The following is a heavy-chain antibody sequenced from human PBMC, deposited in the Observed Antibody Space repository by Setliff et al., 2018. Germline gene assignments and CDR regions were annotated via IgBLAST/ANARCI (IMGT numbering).Heavy chain of an antibody. V-gene: IGHV4-59*01. CDR2: IYHNGNT. D-gene: IGHD5-18*01. CDR1: GGSISPYF. J-gene: IGHJ6*02. Sequence: SQTLSLTCTVSGGSISPYFWSWVRQPPGKGLEWIGYIYHNGNTNFNPSLKTRVTMSVDTSKNQFALNLKSVTAADTAVYYCVRDRTAYSYGLDVWGQGTTVTVSS. CDR3: VRDRTAYSYGLDV.